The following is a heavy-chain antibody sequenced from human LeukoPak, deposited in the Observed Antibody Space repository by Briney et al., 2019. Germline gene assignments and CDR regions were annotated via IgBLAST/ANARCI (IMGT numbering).Heavy chain of an antibody. J-gene: IGHJ4*02. D-gene: IGHD3-3*01. CDR1: GFTFSSYS. Sequence: GGSLRLSCAASGFTFSSYSMNWVRQAPGKGLGWVSSISSSSSYIYYADSVKGRFTISRDNAKNSLYLQMNSLRAEDTAVYYCARAPPFGADAALDYWGQGTLVTVSS. CDR3: ARAPPFGADAALDY. CDR2: ISSSSSYI. V-gene: IGHV3-21*01.